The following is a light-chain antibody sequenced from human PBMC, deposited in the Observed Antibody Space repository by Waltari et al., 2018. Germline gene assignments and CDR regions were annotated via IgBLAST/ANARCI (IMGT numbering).Light chain of an antibody. V-gene: IGLV1-47*01. CDR2: RNN. J-gene: IGLJ3*02. CDR1: SSNIGSNY. Sequence: QSVLTQPPSASGTPGQRVTISCSGSSSNIGSNYVYWYQQLPGTAPKLLIYRNNQRPSGVPDRFSGSKSGTPASLAISGLRSEDEADYYCAAWDDSLNGRWVFGGGTKVTVL. CDR3: AAWDDSLNGRWV.